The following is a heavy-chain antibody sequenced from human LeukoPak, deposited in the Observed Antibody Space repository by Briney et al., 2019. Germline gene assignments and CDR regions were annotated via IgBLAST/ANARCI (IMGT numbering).Heavy chain of an antibody. V-gene: IGHV3-11*01. CDR3: ARRGVQLQRISWFDP. J-gene: IGHJ5*02. Sequence: GGSLRLSSAASGFTFSDYYMSWIRQAPGKGLEWVSYISSSGNTIYYADSVKGRFTNSRDNAKNSLYLQMNSLRAEDTAVYYCARRGVQLQRISWFDPWGQGTLVTVSS. CDR2: ISSSGNTI. CDR1: GFTFSDYY. D-gene: IGHD1-1*01.